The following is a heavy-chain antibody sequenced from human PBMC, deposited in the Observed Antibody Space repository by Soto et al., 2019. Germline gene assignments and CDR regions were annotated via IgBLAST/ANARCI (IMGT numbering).Heavy chain of an antibody. Sequence: RASVKVSCKASGYTFTSYGISWVRQAPGRGLEWMGWISAYNGNTNYAQKLQGRVTMTTDTSTSTAYMELRSLRSDDTAVYYCARSVCPGSGGSCYDGVLDYWGQGTLVTVSS. CDR3: ARSVCPGSGGSCYDGVLDY. J-gene: IGHJ4*02. CDR1: GYTFTSYG. V-gene: IGHV1-18*04. D-gene: IGHD2-15*01. CDR2: ISAYNGNT.